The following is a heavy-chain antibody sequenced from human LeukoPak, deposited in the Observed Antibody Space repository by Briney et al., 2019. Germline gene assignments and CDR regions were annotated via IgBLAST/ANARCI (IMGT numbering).Heavy chain of an antibody. V-gene: IGHV3-21*01. Sequence: GGSLRLSCAASGFTFSTYSMHWVRQAPGKGLEWVSSISTSSSYIYYGDSVKGRFTISRDNAKKSLYVQMNSLRAEDTAVYYCAKDSSGHTYYFDYWGQGTLVTVSS. D-gene: IGHD3-22*01. J-gene: IGHJ4*02. CDR3: AKDSSGHTYYFDY. CDR1: GFTFSTYS. CDR2: ISTSSSYI.